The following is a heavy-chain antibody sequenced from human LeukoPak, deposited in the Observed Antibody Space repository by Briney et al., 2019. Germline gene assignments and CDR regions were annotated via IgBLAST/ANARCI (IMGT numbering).Heavy chain of an antibody. CDR3: AKDRGYCSGGSCYLGSFDY. D-gene: IGHD2-15*01. Sequence: GGSLRLSCAASGFTFSSYAMSWVRQAPGKGLEWVSAISGSGGSTYYADSVKSRFTISRDNSKNTLYLQMNSLRAEDTAVYYCAKDRGYCSGGSCYLGSFDYWGQGTLVTVSS. CDR1: GFTFSSYA. V-gene: IGHV3-23*01. J-gene: IGHJ4*02. CDR2: ISGSGGST.